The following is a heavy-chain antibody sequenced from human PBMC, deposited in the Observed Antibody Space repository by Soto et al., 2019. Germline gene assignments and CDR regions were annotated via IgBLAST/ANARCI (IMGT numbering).Heavy chain of an antibody. CDR2: INPSGGST. V-gene: IGHV1-46*01. Sequence: ASVKVSCKASGYTFTSYYMHWVRQAPGQGLEWMGIINPSGGSTSYAQKFQGRVTMTRDTSTSTVYMELSSLRSEDTAVYYCARDHLKQYPHHNWFDPWGQGTLVTVSS. D-gene: IGHD2-2*01. CDR3: ARDHLKQYPHHNWFDP. CDR1: GYTFTSYY. J-gene: IGHJ5*02.